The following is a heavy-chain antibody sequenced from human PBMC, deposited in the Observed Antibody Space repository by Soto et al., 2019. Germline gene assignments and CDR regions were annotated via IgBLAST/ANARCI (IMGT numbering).Heavy chain of an antibody. CDR1: GDSISTYY. CDR3: ARASGGDFIGYFDS. J-gene: IGHJ4*02. D-gene: IGHD2-21*01. Sequence: SETLSLTCTVSGDSISTYYWSWIRQPPGKGLEWIGYISKSGTTNYNPSLKSRVTISADTSKNQFSLRVNSLTAADTAVYYCARASGGDFIGYFDSWGQGTLVTVSS. V-gene: IGHV4-59*01. CDR2: ISKSGTT.